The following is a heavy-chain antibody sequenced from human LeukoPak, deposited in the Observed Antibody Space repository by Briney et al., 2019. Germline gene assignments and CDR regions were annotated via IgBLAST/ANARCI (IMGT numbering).Heavy chain of an antibody. CDR3: ARGAIGYSYGSRFNY. Sequence: GGSLRLSCAASGFTDSSNYMSWVRQAPGKGLEWVSVIYSGGSTYYADSVKGRFTISRDNSKNTLYLQMNSLRAEDTAVYYCARGAIGYSYGSRFNYWGQGTLVTVSS. J-gene: IGHJ4*02. CDR1: GFTDSSNY. D-gene: IGHD5-18*01. CDR2: IYSGGST. V-gene: IGHV3-53*01.